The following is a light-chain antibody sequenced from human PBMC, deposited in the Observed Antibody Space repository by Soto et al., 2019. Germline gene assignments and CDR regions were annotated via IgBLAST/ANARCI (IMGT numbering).Light chain of an antibody. Sequence: QSVLTQPASVSGSPRQSITISCTGTSSDVGGHNYVSWYQQHPGKAPKLMIYEVNNRPSGVSNRFSGSKSGNTASLTISGLQAEDEADYYCSSHTNNQRLFGGGTKLTVL. CDR2: EVN. CDR1: SSDVGGHNY. J-gene: IGLJ3*02. V-gene: IGLV2-14*01. CDR3: SSHTNNQRL.